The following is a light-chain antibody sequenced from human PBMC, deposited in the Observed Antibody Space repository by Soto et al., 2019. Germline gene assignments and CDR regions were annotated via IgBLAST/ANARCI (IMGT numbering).Light chain of an antibody. CDR3: QQYIRWPLT. Sequence: EIMITPSPATLALAPGERATPSFRARQDGSRNLAWYQQKPGQAPSLLNYGASTRATGTPARFSGSGSGTEFTLTISSLQSEDFAVYYCQQYIRWPLTFGGGTKVEIK. CDR2: GAS. J-gene: IGKJ4*01. V-gene: IGKV3-15*01. CDR1: QDGSRN.